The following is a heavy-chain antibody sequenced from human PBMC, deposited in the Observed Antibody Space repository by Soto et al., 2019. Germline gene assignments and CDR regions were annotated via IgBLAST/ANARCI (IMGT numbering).Heavy chain of an antibody. CDR2: INAGNGNT. CDR1: GYTFTSYA. CDR3: ARDPEEYSYGYTEGMDV. D-gene: IGHD5-18*01. J-gene: IGHJ6*02. Sequence: ASVKVSCKASGYTFTSYAMHWVRQAPGQRLEWMGWINAGNGNTKYSQKFQGRVTITRDTSASTAYMELSSLRSEDTAVYYCARDPEEYSYGYTEGMDVWGQGTTVTVSS. V-gene: IGHV1-3*01.